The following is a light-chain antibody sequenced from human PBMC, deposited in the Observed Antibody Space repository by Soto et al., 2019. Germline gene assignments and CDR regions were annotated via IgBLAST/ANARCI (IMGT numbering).Light chain of an antibody. Sequence: QFALTQPASVSGSPGQSITISCTGTSSDIGAYNYVSWYQQHPGKAPKLMIFDVSNRPSGVSNRFSGSKSGNTASLTISGLQAEDEADYYCSSYPTNIVIFGGGTKLTVL. V-gene: IGLV2-14*03. CDR3: SSYPTNIVI. CDR1: SSDIGAYNY. J-gene: IGLJ2*01. CDR2: DVS.